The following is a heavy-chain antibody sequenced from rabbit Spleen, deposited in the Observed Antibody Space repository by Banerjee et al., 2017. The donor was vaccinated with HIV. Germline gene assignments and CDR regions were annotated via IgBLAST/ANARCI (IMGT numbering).Heavy chain of an antibody. CDR1: GFSFSSSYY. D-gene: IGHD1-1*01. Sequence: QSLEESGGDLVKPEGSLTLTCTASGFSFSSSYYMCWVRQAPGKGLECIACIYAGSSSSTYYASWAKGRFTISKTSSTTVTLQMTSLTAADTATYFCARDDEGDSSPYYGGLWGQGTLVTVS. CDR2: IYAGSSSST. CDR3: ARDDEGDSSPYYGGL. J-gene: IGHJ3*01. V-gene: IGHV1S40*01.